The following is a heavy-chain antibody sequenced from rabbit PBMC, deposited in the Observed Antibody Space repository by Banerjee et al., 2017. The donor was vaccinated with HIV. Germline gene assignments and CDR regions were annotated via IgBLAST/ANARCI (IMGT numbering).Heavy chain of an antibody. D-gene: IGHD4-1*01. CDR1: GFSFSSGYY. CDR3: ARDWSGWGWNL. CDR2: IYEGSSGST. J-gene: IGHJ4*01. Sequence: QQQLVESGGGLVKPGASLTLTCKASGFSFSSGYYIYWVRQAPGKGLEWIACIYEGSSGSTYYANWANGRFTISRSTSLNTVTLQMTSLTAADTATYFCARDWSGWGWNLWGPGTLVTVS. V-gene: IGHV1S45*01.